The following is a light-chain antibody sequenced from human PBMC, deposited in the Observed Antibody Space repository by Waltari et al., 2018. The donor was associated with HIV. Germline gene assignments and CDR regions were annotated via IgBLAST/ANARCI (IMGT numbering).Light chain of an antibody. V-gene: IGLV2-23*01. Sequence: QSALTQPASVSGSPGQSITISCTGTSSDTGNYKLVSWYQPYPRKAPNFFIYKPDQRPSGVSNRSSGSKSAVTASLTSSGLQAEDAADYYCCADAEGVEFGGGTKLTVL. CDR1: SSDTGNYKL. CDR2: KPD. CDR3: CADAEGVE. J-gene: IGLJ2*01.